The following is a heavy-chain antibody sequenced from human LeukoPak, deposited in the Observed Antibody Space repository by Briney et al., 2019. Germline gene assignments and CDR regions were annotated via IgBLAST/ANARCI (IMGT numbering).Heavy chain of an antibody. D-gene: IGHD3-22*01. CDR2: IYYSGST. Sequence: SETLSLTCTVSGGSINSGGYYWSWIRQHPGKGLEWIGYIYYSGSTYYNPSLKSRVTISVDTSKNQFSLKLSSVTAADTAVYYCARESKAYYYDGRDDYWGQGTQVTVSS. J-gene: IGHJ4*02. CDR1: GGSINSGGYY. CDR3: ARESKAYYYDGRDDY. V-gene: IGHV4-31*03.